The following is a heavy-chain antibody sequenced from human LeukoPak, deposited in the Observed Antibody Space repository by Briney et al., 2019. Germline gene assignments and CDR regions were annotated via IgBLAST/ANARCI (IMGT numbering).Heavy chain of an antibody. CDR1: GFTFSNYA. V-gene: IGHV3-23*01. CDR3: AKARKPNYYDSSGYYPFDY. CDR2: ISGSGGST. D-gene: IGHD3-22*01. Sequence: GGSLRLSCAASGFTFSNYAMSWVRQAPGKGLEWVSAISGSGGSTYYADSVKGRFTISRDNSKNTLYLQMNSLRAEDTAVYYCAKARKPNYYDSSGYYPFDYWGQGTLVTVSS. J-gene: IGHJ4*02.